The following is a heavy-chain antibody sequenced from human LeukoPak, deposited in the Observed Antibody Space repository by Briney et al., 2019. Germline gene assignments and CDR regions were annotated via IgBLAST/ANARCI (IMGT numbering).Heavy chain of an antibody. CDR3: AKAVRGVCDF. J-gene: IGHJ4*02. D-gene: IGHD3-10*01. CDR1: GFSFSNYD. CDR2: ISFDGSNK. V-gene: IGHV3-30*18. Sequence: PGGSLRLSCAASGFSFSNYDMHWVRQAPGKGLEWVAVISFDGSNKYYPDSGKGRFTVSRDNSKNTLYLQMNSLRAEDTAVYYCAKAVRGVCDFWGQGTLVTVTS.